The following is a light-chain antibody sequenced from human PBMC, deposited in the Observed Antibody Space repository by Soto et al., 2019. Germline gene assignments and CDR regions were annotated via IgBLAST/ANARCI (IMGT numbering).Light chain of an antibody. CDR1: RRISSYY. CDR2: GAS. CDR3: MQSVNSRLT. J-gene: IGKJ2*01. V-gene: IGKV3-20*01. Sequence: EVVLTQSPGTMSLSPGERATLSCRPSRRISSYYLAWYQQQPGQAPRLLIYGASRRATDIPDRVTGSGSGTHFTLIISRLETDDFAVYYCMQSVNSRLTFGQGTRLQI.